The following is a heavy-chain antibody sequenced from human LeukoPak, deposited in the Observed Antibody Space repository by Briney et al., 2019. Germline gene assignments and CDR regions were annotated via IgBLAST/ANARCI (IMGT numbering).Heavy chain of an antibody. J-gene: IGHJ4*02. CDR3: ASALSD. V-gene: IGHV3-74*01. D-gene: IGHD3-16*02. CDR2: INSDGSST. Sequence: TSETLSLTCTVSGGSISSYYWSWIRQPPGKGLVWVSRINSDGSSTSYADSVKGRFTISRDNAKNTLYLQMNSLRAEDTAVYYCASALSDWGQGTLVTVSS. CDR1: GGSISSYY.